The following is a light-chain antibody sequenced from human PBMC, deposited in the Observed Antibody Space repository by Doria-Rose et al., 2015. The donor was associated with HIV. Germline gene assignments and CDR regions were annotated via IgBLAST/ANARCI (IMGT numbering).Light chain of an antibody. J-gene: IGKJ1*01. CDR3: HQYGTSWT. CDR2: DGS. Sequence: EIVLTQSPGTLSLSPGERATLSCRASQSFSSTYLAWYQQYPGQAPSLLIYDGSTRATGIPDRFSASGSGTDFTLTINRLEPEDFALYYCHQYGTSWTFGQGTKVEI. CDR1: QSFSSTY. V-gene: IGKV3-20*01.